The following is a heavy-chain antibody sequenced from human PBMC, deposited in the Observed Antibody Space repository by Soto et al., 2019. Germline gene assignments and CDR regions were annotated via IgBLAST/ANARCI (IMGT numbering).Heavy chain of an antibody. CDR2: IYYSGST. J-gene: IGHJ4*02. V-gene: IGHV4-59*01. D-gene: IGHD3-3*01. CDR1: GGSISSYY. Sequence: SETLSLTCTVSGGSISSYYWSWIRQPPGKGLGWIGYIYYSGSTNYNPSLKSRVTISVDTSKNQFSLKLSSVTAADTAVYYCARGLLQYYDFWSGYSTGLDYWGQGTLVTVSS. CDR3: ARGLLQYYDFWSGYSTGLDY.